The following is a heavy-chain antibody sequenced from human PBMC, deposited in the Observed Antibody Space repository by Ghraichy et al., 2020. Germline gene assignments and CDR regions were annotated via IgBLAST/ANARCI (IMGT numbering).Heavy chain of an antibody. V-gene: IGHV1-8*01. CDR3: ARSQFGSGSYHDY. CDR1: GYTFTSYD. Sequence: ASVKVSSKASGYTFTSYDINWVRQATGQGLEWMGWMNPNSGNTGYAQKFQGRVTMTRNTSTDTAYMELSHLYSEDTAVYFCARSQFGSGSYHDYWGQGTLVTVSS. CDR2: MNPNSGNT. J-gene: IGHJ4*02. D-gene: IGHD3-10*01.